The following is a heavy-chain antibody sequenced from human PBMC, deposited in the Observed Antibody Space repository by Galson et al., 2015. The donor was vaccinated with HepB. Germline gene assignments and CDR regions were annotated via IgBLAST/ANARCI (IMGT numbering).Heavy chain of an antibody. V-gene: IGHV1-3*01. CDR1: GYTFTSYA. CDR3: ATPNYYDSSGADAFDI. Sequence: SVKVSCKASGYTFTSYAMHWVRQAPGQRLEWMGWINAGNGNTKYSQKFQGRVTITRDTSASTAYMELSSLRSEDTAVYYCATPNYYDSSGADAFDIWGQGTMVTVSS. D-gene: IGHD3-22*01. J-gene: IGHJ3*02. CDR2: INAGNGNT.